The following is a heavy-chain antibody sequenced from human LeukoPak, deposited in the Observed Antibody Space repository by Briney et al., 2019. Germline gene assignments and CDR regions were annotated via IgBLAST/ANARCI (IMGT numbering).Heavy chain of an antibody. CDR2: IRYDGSNK. J-gene: IGHJ5*02. Sequence: GGSLRLSCAASGFTFSSYGMHWVRQAPGKGLEWVAFIRYDGSNKYYADSVKGRFTISRDNSKNTLYLQMNSLRAEDTAIYYCAKDPEQVVRGWFDPWGQGTLVTVSS. CDR3: AKDPEQVVRGWFDP. CDR1: GFTFSSYG. D-gene: IGHD6-6*01. V-gene: IGHV3-30*02.